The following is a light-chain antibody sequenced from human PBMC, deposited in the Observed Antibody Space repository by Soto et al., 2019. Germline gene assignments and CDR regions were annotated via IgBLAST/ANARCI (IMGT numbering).Light chain of an antibody. Sequence: DLVMTPSPDSLTVSLGERATINCRSSQSVLYSSNNKNYLAWYQHKPGQPPKLLIYWASTRDSGVPDRFSGSGSGTDFTLTISSLQAEDVAVYSCQQYYRTPITFGGGTKVDI. CDR2: WAS. V-gene: IGKV4-1*01. CDR1: QSVLYSSNNKNY. CDR3: QQYYRTPIT. J-gene: IGKJ4*01.